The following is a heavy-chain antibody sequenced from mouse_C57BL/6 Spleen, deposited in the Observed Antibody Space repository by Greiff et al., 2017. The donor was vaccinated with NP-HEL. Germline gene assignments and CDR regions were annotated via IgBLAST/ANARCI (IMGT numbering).Heavy chain of an antibody. Sequence: EVKVEESGPGLVKPSQSLSLTCSVTGYSITSGYYWNWIRQFPGNKLEWMGYISYDGSNNYNPSLKNRISITRDTSKNQFFLKLNSVTTEDTATYYCARDGGYAVTTAYWGQGTLVTVSA. CDR3: ARDGGYAVTTAY. D-gene: IGHD2-2*01. V-gene: IGHV3-6*01. CDR1: GYSITSGYY. J-gene: IGHJ3*01. CDR2: ISYDGSN.